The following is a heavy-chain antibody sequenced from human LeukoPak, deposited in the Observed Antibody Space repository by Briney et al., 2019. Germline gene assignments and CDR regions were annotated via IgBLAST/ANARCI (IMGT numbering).Heavy chain of an antibody. CDR2: IKQDGSEK. CDR1: GFTFSHYW. D-gene: IGHD5-18*01. Sequence: GGSLRLSCAASGFTFSHYWMSWVRQAPGKGLEWVANIKQDGSEKYYVDSVKGRFTISRDNAKNSLYLQMNSLRAEDTALYYCATHRGYSYGTAEYFDYWGQGTLVTVSS. J-gene: IGHJ4*02. V-gene: IGHV3-7*01. CDR3: ATHRGYSYGTAEYFDY.